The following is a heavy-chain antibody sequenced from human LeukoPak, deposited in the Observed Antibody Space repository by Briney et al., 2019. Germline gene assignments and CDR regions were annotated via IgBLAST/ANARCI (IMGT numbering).Heavy chain of an antibody. CDR1: GFTFSSYA. Sequence: PGGSLRLSCAASGFTFSSYAMSWVRQAPGKGLEWVSAVSGGGGSTYYADSVKGRFTISRDNSKNTLYLQMNSLRAEDTAVYYCAKDPRESTIATRPLYFDYWGQGTLVTVSS. J-gene: IGHJ4*02. V-gene: IGHV3-23*01. CDR3: AKDPRESTIATRPLYFDY. CDR2: VSGGGGST. D-gene: IGHD6-6*01.